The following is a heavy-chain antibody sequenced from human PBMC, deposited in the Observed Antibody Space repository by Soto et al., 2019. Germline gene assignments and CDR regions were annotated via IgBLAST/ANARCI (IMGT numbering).Heavy chain of an antibody. Sequence: PSETLSLTCTVSGGSISSYYWSWIRQPPGKGLEWIGYIYYSGSTNYNPSLKSRVTISVDTSKNQFSLKLSSVTAADTAVYYCSGLFFYFWSGYYSPDYYYYMDVWGKGTTVTVSS. D-gene: IGHD3-3*01. V-gene: IGHV4-59*01. CDR1: GGSISSYY. CDR2: IYYSGST. CDR3: SGLFFYFWSGYYSPDYYYYMDV. J-gene: IGHJ6*03.